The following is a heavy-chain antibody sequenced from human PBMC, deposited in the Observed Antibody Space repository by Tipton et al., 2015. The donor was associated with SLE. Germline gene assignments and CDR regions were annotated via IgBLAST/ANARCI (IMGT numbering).Heavy chain of an antibody. V-gene: IGHV3-9*01. CDR1: GFPFDDNP. D-gene: IGHD3-3*01. CDR3: AKAPDGVGSESYFDS. Sequence: SLRLSCVTSGFPFDDNPMHWVRQATGKGLEWISGISWNSGVIAYADSVKGRFTISRHNAENSLYLQMNSLRVEDTAFYYCAKAPDGVGSESYFDSWGQGTLVTVSS. CDR2: ISWNSGVI. J-gene: IGHJ4*02.